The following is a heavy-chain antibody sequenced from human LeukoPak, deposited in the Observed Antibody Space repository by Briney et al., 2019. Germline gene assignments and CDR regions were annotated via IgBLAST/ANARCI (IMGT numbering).Heavy chain of an antibody. J-gene: IGHJ4*02. D-gene: IGHD3-10*01. V-gene: IGHV1-2*02. CDR3: ARVERPLYYYGSGSYEFFDY. Sequence: ASLKVSCKTSGYTFTAYYIHWVRQAPGQGLEWMGWINPNSGGTNYAQKFQGRVTMTRDTSISAAYMELSRLRSDDTAVYYCARVERPLYYYGSGSYEFFDYWGQGTLVTVSS. CDR2: INPNSGGT. CDR1: GYTFTAYY.